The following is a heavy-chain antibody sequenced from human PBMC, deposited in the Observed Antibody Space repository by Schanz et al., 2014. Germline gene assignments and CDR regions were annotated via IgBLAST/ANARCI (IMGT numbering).Heavy chain of an antibody. D-gene: IGHD1-1*01. Sequence: EVQLVESGGGLVQPGGSLRLSCAASGFIFSNFAMEWVRQAPGKGLEWVSSISSSGGHIYYADSVKGRFTISRDNAKSSLHPQMTSLRADDTAVYYCARDGVAATTDFEYWGQGALVTVSS. CDR1: GFIFSNFA. J-gene: IGHJ4*02. CDR2: ISSSGGHI. CDR3: ARDGVAATTDFEY. V-gene: IGHV3-21*06.